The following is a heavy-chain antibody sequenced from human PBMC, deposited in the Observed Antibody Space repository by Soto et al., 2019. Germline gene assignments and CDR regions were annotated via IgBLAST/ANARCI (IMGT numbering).Heavy chain of an antibody. J-gene: IGHJ4*02. D-gene: IGHD2-21*02. V-gene: IGHV3-30*04. CDR2: VSFDGKVT. Sequence: QVQLVESGGVMVQAGTSLRLSCTGSGFTFNSLSLHWVRQGPDKGLEWGAVVSFDGKVTYYADSVKGRFTVSRDNSNNTIYLQANSIRAEATAVYYCAREPYGDSQYFDYWGQGTPVTVSS. CDR1: GFTFNSLS. CDR3: AREPYGDSQYFDY.